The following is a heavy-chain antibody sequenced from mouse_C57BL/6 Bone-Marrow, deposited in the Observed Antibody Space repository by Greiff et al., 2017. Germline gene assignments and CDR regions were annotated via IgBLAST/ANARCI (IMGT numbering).Heavy chain of an antibody. Sequence: QVQLQQSGAELARPGASVKLSCKASGYTFTSYGISWVKQRPGQGLEWIGEIYPRSGNTYYNEKFKGKATLTADKSSSTAYMDLRSLTSEDSAVYFCARYGSRYLDYWGQGTTLTVSS. V-gene: IGHV1-81*01. CDR2: IYPRSGNT. CDR3: ARYGSRYLDY. J-gene: IGHJ2*01. D-gene: IGHD1-1*01. CDR1: GYTFTSYG.